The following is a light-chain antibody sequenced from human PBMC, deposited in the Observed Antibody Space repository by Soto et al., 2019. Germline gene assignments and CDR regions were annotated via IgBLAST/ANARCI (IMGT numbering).Light chain of an antibody. CDR2: GAS. CDR1: QSVGNN. CDR3: QHQSSWPRT. J-gene: IGKJ1*01. V-gene: IGKV3-15*01. Sequence: DMMMTQSPGTLSVSPGERATLSCRASQSVGNNLAWYQQKPGQAPRLLIHGASTRATGIPARFSGSGSGTEFTLTISSLQSEDFAVYYCQHQSSWPRTFGQGTKVDIK.